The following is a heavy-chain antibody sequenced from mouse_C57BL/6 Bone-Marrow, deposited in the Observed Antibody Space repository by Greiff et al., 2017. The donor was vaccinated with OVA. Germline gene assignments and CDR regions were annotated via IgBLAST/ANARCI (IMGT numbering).Heavy chain of an antibody. CDR1: GYTFTSYG. CDR2: IYPRSGNT. D-gene: IGHD2-5*01. Sequence: QVQLKESGAELARPGASVKLSCKASGYTFTSYGISWVKQRPGQGLEWIGEIYPRSGNTYYNEKFKGKATLTADKSSSTAYMELRSLTSEDSAVYFCARSGAYYSNYEDYWGQGTTLTVSS. CDR3: ARSGAYYSNYEDY. J-gene: IGHJ2*01. V-gene: IGHV1-81*01.